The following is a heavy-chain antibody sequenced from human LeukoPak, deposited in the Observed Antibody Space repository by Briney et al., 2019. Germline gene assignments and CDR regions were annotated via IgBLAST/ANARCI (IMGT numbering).Heavy chain of an antibody. CDR1: GFTFSSYA. J-gene: IGHJ4*02. V-gene: IGHV3-23*01. CDR2: ISGSGGST. D-gene: IGHD6-13*01. CDR3: ARRSGEQQLVSYFDY. Sequence: PGGSLRLSCAASGFTFSSYAMSWVRQAPGKGLEWVSAISGSGGSTYYADCVKGRFTISRDNSKNTLYLQMNSLRAEDTAVYYCARRSGEQQLVSYFDYWGQGTLVTVSS.